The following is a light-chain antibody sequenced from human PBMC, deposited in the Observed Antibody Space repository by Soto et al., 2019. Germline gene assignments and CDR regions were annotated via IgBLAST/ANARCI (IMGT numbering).Light chain of an antibody. V-gene: IGLV2-14*03. Sequence: QSVLTQPASVSGSPGQSITISCTGTSSDVGGYNYVSWYQQHPGKAPKLMIYDVTNRPSGVSNRFSGSKSGNTASLTISGLQAEDEADYHCGSYTNSSTLVVFGGGTKLTVL. CDR2: DVT. CDR3: GSYTNSSTLVV. J-gene: IGLJ2*01. CDR1: SSDVGGYNY.